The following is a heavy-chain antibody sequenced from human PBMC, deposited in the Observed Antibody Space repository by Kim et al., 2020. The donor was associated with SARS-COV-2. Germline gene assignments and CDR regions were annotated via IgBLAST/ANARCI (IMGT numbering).Heavy chain of an antibody. CDR2: ISAYNGNT. D-gene: IGHD4-17*01. CDR3: ARDRGAYGDYEPDY. Sequence: ASVKVSCKASGYTFTSYGISWVRQAPGQELEWMGWISAYNGNTNFAQKRQGRGTMTTDTSTSTAYMDLRSLRSDDTAVYSCARDRGAYGDYEPDYWGQGSLPTVSS. V-gene: IGHV1-18*01. J-gene: IGHJ4*02. CDR1: GYTFTSYG.